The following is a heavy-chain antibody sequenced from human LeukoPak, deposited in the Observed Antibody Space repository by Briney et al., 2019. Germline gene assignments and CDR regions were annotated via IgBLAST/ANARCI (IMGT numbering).Heavy chain of an antibody. CDR2: IYHSGST. J-gene: IGHJ4*02. Sequence: SQTLSLTCTVSGGSISSGGYYWSWIRQPPGKGLEWIGYIYHSGSTYYNPSLKSRVTISVDRSKNQFSLKLSSVTAADTAVYYCARVKVSASYYFDYWGQGTLVTVSS. D-gene: IGHD2-8*01. CDR1: GGSISSGGYY. CDR3: ARVKVSASYYFDY. V-gene: IGHV4-30-2*01.